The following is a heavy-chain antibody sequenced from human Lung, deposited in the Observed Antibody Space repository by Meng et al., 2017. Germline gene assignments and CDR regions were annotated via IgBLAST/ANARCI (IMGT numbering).Heavy chain of an antibody. D-gene: IGHD4-11*01. V-gene: IGHV4-34*01. CDR3: ARGPTTMAHDFDY. Sequence: QVQLKTWGPGLLKPSATLSLTCVVSGGPLSDYYWSWIRQPPGKGLEWIGEINHSGSTNYNPSLESRATISVDTSQNNLSLKLSSVTAADSAVYYCARGPTTMAHDFDYWGQGTLVTVSS. CDR2: INHSGST. J-gene: IGHJ4*02. CDR1: GGPLSDYY.